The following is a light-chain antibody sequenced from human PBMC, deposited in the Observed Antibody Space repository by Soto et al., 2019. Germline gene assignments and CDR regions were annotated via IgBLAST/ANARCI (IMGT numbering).Light chain of an antibody. V-gene: IGLV2-8*01. CDR3: CSYAGSSTFLYV. Sequence: QSVLTQPPSASGSPGQSVTISCTGTSSDVGAYNYVSWYQQHPGKAPKLMIYEINKRPSGVPNRFSGSKSDNTASLTVSGLQAEDEADYYCCSYAGSSTFLYVFGTGTKVTVL. J-gene: IGLJ1*01. CDR2: EIN. CDR1: SSDVGAYNY.